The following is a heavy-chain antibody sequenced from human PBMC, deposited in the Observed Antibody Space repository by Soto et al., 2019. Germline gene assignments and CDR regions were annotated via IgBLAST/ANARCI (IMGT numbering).Heavy chain of an antibody. D-gene: IGHD3-10*01. CDR2: IYYSGST. J-gene: IGHJ6*02. V-gene: IGHV4-31*03. CDR1: GGSISSGGYY. CDR3: ARVRVTMVRGVITIYYGMDV. Sequence: SETLSLTCTVSGGSISSGGYYWSWIRQHPGNGLEWIGYIYYSGSTYYNPSLKSRVTISVDTSKNQFSLKLSSVTAADTAVYYCARVRVTMVRGVITIYYGMDVWGQGTTVTVSS.